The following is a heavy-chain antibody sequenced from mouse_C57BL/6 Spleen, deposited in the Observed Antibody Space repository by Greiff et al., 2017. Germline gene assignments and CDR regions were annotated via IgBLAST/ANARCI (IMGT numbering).Heavy chain of an antibody. CDR1: GYTFTTYP. CDR2: FHPYNDDT. CDR3: ARGGLRRGLYAMDY. J-gene: IGHJ4*01. V-gene: IGHV1-47*01. Sequence: VHLVESGAELVKPGASVKMSCKASGYTFTTYPIEWMKQNHGKSLEWIGNFHPYNDDTKYNEKFKGKATLTVEKSSSTVYLELSRLTSDDSAVYYCARGGLRRGLYAMDYWGQGTSVTVSS. D-gene: IGHD2-4*01.